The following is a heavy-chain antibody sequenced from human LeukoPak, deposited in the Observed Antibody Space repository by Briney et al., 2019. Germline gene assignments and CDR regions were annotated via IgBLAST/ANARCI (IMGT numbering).Heavy chain of an antibody. CDR2: ISYDGSNK. CDR3: AKDVGVIFTMIVED. D-gene: IGHD3-22*01. J-gene: IGHJ4*02. Sequence: GRSLRLSCAASGFTFSSYGMHWVRQAPGKGLEWVAVISYDGSNKYYADSVKGRLTISRDNSKNTLYLQMNSLRAEDTAVYYCAKDVGVIFTMIVEDWGQGTLVTVSS. V-gene: IGHV3-30*18. CDR1: GFTFSSYG.